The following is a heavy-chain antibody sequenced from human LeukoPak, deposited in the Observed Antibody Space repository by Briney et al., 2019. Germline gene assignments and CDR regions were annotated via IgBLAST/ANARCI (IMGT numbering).Heavy chain of an antibody. CDR2: TCGSGAAT. CDR3: ARDLRICPRKYDSSSHPFDY. Sequence: GGSLRLCCAASGFTFNTYGMNWGRQAPGKGLEWVSGTCGSGAATYYADSVKGRFTISRDNSKNILYLQMNSLRAEDTAIYYCARDLRICPRKYDSSSHPFDYWGQGTLVTVSS. CDR1: GFTFNTYG. V-gene: IGHV3-23*01. D-gene: IGHD3-22*01. J-gene: IGHJ4*02.